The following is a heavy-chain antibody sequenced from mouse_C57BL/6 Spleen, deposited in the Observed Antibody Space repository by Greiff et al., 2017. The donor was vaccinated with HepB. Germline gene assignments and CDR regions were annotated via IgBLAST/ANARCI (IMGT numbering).Heavy chain of an antibody. V-gene: IGHV10-1*01. CDR3: VSQYDYDEEGFAY. J-gene: IGHJ3*01. CDR2: IRSKSNNYAT. D-gene: IGHD2-4*01. CDR1: GFSFNTYA. Sequence: EVKLVESGGGLVQPKGSLKLSCAASGFSFNTYAMNWVRQAPGKGLEWVARIRSKSNNYATYYADSVKDRFTISRDDSESMLYLQMNNLKTEDTAMYYCVSQYDYDEEGFAYWGQGTLVTVSA.